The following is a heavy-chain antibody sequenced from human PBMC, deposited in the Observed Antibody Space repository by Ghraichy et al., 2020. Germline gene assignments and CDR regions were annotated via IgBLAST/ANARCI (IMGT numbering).Heavy chain of an antibody. CDR3: AKALVLYSSSSDY. CDR2: ISWNSGSI. J-gene: IGHJ4*02. CDR1: GFTFDVYA. D-gene: IGHD6-13*01. Sequence: GGSLRLSCAASGFTFDVYAMHWVRQAPGKGREWVSGISWNSGSIGYADSVKGRFTITRDNAKNSLYRQMNSLRAEDTALYYCAKALVLYSSSSDYWGQGTLVTVSS. V-gene: IGHV3-9*01.